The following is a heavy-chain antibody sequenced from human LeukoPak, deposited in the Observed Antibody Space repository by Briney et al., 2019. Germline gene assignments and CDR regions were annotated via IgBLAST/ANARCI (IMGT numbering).Heavy chain of an antibody. Sequence: TGGSLRLFCAASGFTYSNYAMNWVRQAPGKGLEWVSTISGSGGSTYYADSVKGRFTISRDNSPSTLYLQMSSLRAEDTAVYFCTTRRDSSLAFYIWGHGKMVTVSS. J-gene: IGHJ3*02. CDR2: ISGSGGST. V-gene: IGHV3-23*01. CDR3: TTRRDSSLAFYI. D-gene: IGHD3-22*01. CDR1: GFTYSNYA.